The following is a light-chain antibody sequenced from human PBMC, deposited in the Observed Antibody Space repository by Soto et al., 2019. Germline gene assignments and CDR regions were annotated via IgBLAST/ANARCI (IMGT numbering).Light chain of an antibody. Sequence: DSQMTQSPSTLSASIGDGVTISCRASQSIGSSLAWYQQKPGKAPKVVIYKASILEGGVPSRFSGSGSGTEFTLTISNLQPEDFATYYCQQYKDYPLTFGGGTKVDIK. CDR1: QSIGSS. CDR2: KAS. J-gene: IGKJ4*01. CDR3: QQYKDYPLT. V-gene: IGKV1-5*03.